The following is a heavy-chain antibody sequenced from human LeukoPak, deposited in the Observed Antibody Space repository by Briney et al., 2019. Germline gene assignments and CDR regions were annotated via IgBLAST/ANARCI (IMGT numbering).Heavy chain of an antibody. Sequence: ASVKVSCKASGYTFTSYGISWVRQAPGQGLEWMGWISAYNGNTNYAQKLQGRVTMTTDTSTSTAYMELRSLRSDDTAVYYCARAQGPITIFGVVIIPNNWFDPWGQGTLVTVSS. CDR3: ARAQGPITIFGVVIIPNNWFDP. D-gene: IGHD3-3*01. CDR1: GYTFTSYG. CDR2: ISAYNGNT. V-gene: IGHV1-18*01. J-gene: IGHJ5*02.